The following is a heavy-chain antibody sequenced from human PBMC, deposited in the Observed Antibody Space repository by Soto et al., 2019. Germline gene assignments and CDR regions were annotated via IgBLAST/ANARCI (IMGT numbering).Heavy chain of an antibody. CDR3: ARVEGQQLVDYYYYYGMDV. CDR2: IYYNGST. Sequence: PSETLSLTCTVSGGSISSGGYYWSWIRQHPGKGLEWIGYIYYNGSTYYNPSLKSRVTISVDMSKNQFSLKLSSVTAADTAVYYCARVEGQQLVDYYYYYGMDVWGQGTTVTVSS. CDR1: GGSISSGGYY. J-gene: IGHJ6*02. V-gene: IGHV4-31*03. D-gene: IGHD6-13*01.